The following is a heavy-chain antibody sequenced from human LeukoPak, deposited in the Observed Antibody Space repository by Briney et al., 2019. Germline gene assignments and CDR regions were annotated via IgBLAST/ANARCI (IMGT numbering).Heavy chain of an antibody. CDR2: VSVSGNNT. Sequence: GGSLRLSCAASGFTFTSFAISWVRQAPGKGLEWVSAVSVSGNNTDYADSVKGRFTISRDNSKNTLYLQMNSLRAEDTAVYYCAKGSVNYDILTGSYFDYWGQGTLVAVSS. CDR3: AKGSVNYDILTGSYFDY. CDR1: GFTFTSFA. J-gene: IGHJ4*02. D-gene: IGHD3-9*01. V-gene: IGHV3-23*01.